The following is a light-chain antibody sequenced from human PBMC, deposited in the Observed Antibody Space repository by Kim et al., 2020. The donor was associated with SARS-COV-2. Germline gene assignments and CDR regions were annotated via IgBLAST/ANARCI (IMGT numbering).Light chain of an antibody. CDR2: QAS. V-gene: IGKV1-5*03. CDR3: QQYSSHWT. Sequence: SASVGDRVTITCRASQSISTGLAWYQQVPGKAPKLLIYQASSLESEVPSRFSGSGSGTEFTLTISSLQPDDFATYYCQQYSSHWTFGQGTKVDIK. CDR1: QSISTG. J-gene: IGKJ1*01.